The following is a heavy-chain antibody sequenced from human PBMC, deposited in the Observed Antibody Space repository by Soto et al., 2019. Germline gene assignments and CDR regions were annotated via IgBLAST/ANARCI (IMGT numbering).Heavy chain of an antibody. D-gene: IGHD6-13*01. V-gene: IGHV3-30*18. CDR3: AKDRKGGSSTFRGLDV. CDR2: TSYDGVYK. Sequence: QVQLVESGGGVVQPGRSLRLSCAASGFTFSNYGMHWVRQAPGKGLEWVAITSYDGVYKYYADSVKGRFTISRDNSKNTLYLQMNSLRAEDTAVYSCAKDRKGGSSTFRGLDVWGQGTTVTVSS. J-gene: IGHJ6*02. CDR1: GFTFSNYG.